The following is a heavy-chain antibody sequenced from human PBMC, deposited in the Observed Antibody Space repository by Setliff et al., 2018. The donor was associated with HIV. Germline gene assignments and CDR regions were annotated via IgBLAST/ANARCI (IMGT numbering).Heavy chain of an antibody. CDR2: IYPADSDT. CDR1: GYNFANYW. CDR3: ATSYGSYSALYFPH. D-gene: IGHD1-26*01. Sequence: PGESLKISCKASGYNFANYWIGWVRQVPGKGLEWVGIIYPADSDTRYSPSFQGQGTIPADKSISTAYLQWSSLKASDTAIYYCATSYGSYSALYFPHWGQGSLVTVSS. V-gene: IGHV5-51*01. J-gene: IGHJ1*01.